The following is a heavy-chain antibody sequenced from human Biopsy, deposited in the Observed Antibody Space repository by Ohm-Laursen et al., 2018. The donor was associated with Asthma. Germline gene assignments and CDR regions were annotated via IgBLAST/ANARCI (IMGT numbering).Heavy chain of an antibody. CDR2: IYYIGST. V-gene: IGHV4-30-4*02. CDR3: ARRGGVRRYFDY. J-gene: IGHJ4*02. D-gene: IGHD3-16*01. CDR1: GGSISSGAYY. Sequence: PSDTLSLTCTVSGGSISSGAYYWSWVRQPPGKGLEWIGYIYYIGSTYYNPSLKSRVAISLDTFKNQFSLKLSSVTAADTAVYFCARRGGVRRYFDYWGQGTLVTVSS.